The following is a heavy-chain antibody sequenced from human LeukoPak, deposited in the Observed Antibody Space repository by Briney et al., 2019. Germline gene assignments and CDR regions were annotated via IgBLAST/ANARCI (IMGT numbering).Heavy chain of an antibody. D-gene: IGHD3-9*01. CDR3: ATVRPDFDWLLFNY. J-gene: IGHJ4*02. Sequence: ASVKVSCKASGYTFTAYYMHWVRQAPGQGLEWMGWINPKSGGTNYPQKFQGRVTMTRDTSTDTAYMEPSSLRSEDTAVYYCATVRPDFDWLLFNYWGQGTLVTVSS. V-gene: IGHV1-2*02. CDR1: GYTFTAYY. CDR2: INPKSGGT.